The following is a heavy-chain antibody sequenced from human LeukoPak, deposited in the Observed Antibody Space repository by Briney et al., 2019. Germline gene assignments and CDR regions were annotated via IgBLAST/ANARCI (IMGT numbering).Heavy chain of an antibody. Sequence: PSETLSLTCTVSGGSISSGDFCWSWIRQPAGKGLEWIGRIYTSGTTNYNPSLKSRVTISVDTSKNQFSLKLSSVTAADTAVYYCARDRHYYDKEWYFDLWGRGTLVTVSS. V-gene: IGHV4-61*02. CDR2: IYTSGTT. J-gene: IGHJ2*01. CDR3: ARDRHYYDKEWYFDL. CDR1: GGSISSGDFC. D-gene: IGHD3-22*01.